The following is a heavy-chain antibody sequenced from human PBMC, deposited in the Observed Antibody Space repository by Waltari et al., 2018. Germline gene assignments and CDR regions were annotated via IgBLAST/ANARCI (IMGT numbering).Heavy chain of an antibody. D-gene: IGHD3-3*01. Sequence: EVQLVESGGGLIQPGGSLRLSCAASGFTVSSNYMSWVRQAPGKGLEWVSVIYSGGSTYYADSVKGRFTISRDNSKNTLYLQMNSLRAEDTAVYYCARAVGGDYYYYGMDVWGQGTTVTVSS. CDR2: IYSGGST. CDR3: ARAVGGDYYYYGMDV. CDR1: GFTVSSNY. V-gene: IGHV3-53*01. J-gene: IGHJ6*02.